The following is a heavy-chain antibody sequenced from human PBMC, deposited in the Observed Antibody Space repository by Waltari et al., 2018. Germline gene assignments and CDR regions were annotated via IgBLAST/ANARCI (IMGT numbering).Heavy chain of an antibody. V-gene: IGHV4-61*02. CDR3: ARDHGGYYYYYGMDV. CDR1: GGSISSGSYY. J-gene: IGHJ6*02. D-gene: IGHD2-15*01. Sequence: QVQLQESGPGLVKPSQTLSLTCTVSGGSISSGSYYWSWIRQPAGKGLEGLGRIQTSGSTNYNPSLKSRVTISVDTSKNQFSLKLSSVTAADTAVYYCARDHGGYYYYYGMDVWGQGTTVTVSS. CDR2: IQTSGST.